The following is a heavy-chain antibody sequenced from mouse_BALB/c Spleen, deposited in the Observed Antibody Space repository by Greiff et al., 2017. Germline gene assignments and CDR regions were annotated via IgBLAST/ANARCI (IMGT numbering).Heavy chain of an antibody. CDR2: IWAGGST. J-gene: IGHJ4*01. CDR1: GFSLTSYG. Sequence: VKLVESGPGLVAPSQSLSITCTVSGFSLTSYGVHWVRQPPGKGLEWLGVIWAGGSTNYNSALMSRLSISKDNSKSQVFLKMNSLQTDDTAMYYCASPLYYGYDDYAMDYWGQGTSVTVSS. CDR3: ASPLYYGYDDYAMDY. V-gene: IGHV2-9*02. D-gene: IGHD2-2*01.